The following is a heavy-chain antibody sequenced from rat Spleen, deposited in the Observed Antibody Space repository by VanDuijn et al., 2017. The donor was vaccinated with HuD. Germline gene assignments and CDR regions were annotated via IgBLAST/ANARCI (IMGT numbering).Heavy chain of an antibody. D-gene: IGHD1-11*01. V-gene: IGHV5-22*01. J-gene: IGHJ2*01. CDR2: INYDGSST. CDR1: GFIFSDYH. CDR3: ARQEDYGGYSRDYFGY. Sequence: EVQLVESGGGLVQPGRSLKISCAASGFIFSDYHLAWVRQAPTKGLEWVASINYDGSSTYYPDSVKGRFTISRENAENTVYLQISSLRSEDTATYYCARQEDYGGYSRDYFGYWGQGVVVTVSS.